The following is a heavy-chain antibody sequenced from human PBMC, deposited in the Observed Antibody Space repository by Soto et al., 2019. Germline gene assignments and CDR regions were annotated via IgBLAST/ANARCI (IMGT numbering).Heavy chain of an antibody. CDR1: GGSISSGGYY. V-gene: IGHV4-31*03. D-gene: IGHD6-6*01. CDR2: IYYSGST. CDR3: ARARIQYSSSSGFDY. J-gene: IGHJ4*02. Sequence: TLSLTCTVSGGSISSGGYYWSWIRQHPGKRLEWIGYIYYSGSTYYNPSLKSRVTISVDTSKNQFSLKLSSVTAADTAVYYCARARIQYSSSSGFDYWCQGTLVTVSS.